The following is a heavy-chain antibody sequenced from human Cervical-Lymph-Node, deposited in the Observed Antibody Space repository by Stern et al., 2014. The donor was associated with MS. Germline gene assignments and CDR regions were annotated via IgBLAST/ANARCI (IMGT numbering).Heavy chain of an antibody. Sequence: EVQLVESGGALVQPGGSLRLSCVASGFTFRDYWMHWVRQTPGKGLVWVARINRDATITNHADSVRGRFTISRDNARNTLYLQMNSLRAEDTAVYYCVRDGSRFDSGWYGWFDSWGQGSLVAVSS. D-gene: IGHD6-19*01. CDR1: GFTFRDYW. CDR2: INRDATIT. V-gene: IGHV3-74*02. CDR3: VRDGSRFDSGWYGWFDS. J-gene: IGHJ5*01.